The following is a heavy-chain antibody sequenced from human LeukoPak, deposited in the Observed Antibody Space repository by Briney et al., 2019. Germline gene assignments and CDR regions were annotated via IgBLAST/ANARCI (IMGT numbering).Heavy chain of an antibody. V-gene: IGHV1-2*02. CDR2: INPNSGGT. Sequence: ASVKVSCKASGYTFTGYYMHWVRQAPGQGLEWMGWINPNSGGTNYAQKFQGRVTMTRDTSISTAYMELSRLRSDDTAVYYCARGQSSGRGYWFDPWGQGTLVTVSS. J-gene: IGHJ5*02. CDR1: GYTFTGYY. CDR3: ARGQSSGRGYWFDP. D-gene: IGHD6-19*01.